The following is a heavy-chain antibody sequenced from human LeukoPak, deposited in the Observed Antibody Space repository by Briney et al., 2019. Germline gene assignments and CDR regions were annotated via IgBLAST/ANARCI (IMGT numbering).Heavy chain of an antibody. CDR3: ARDPRRGDGYNYDY. CDR1: GFTFSDSY. D-gene: IGHD5-24*01. J-gene: IGHJ4*02. V-gene: IGHV3-11*01. CDR2: IGTTI. Sequence: GGSLRLSCAASGFTFSDSYMSWIRQAPGKGLECVSYIGTTIYYADSVKGRFTISRDNAKNSLFLQMNSLRAEDTAVYYCARDPRRGDGYNYDYWGQGTLVTVSS.